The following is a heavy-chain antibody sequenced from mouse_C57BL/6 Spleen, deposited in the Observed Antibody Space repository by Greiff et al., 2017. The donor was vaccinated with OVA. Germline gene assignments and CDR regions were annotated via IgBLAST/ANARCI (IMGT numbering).Heavy chain of an antibody. Sequence: VKLMESGAELVRPGSSVKLSCKASGYTFTSYWMHWVKQRPIQGLEWIGNIDPSDSETHYNQKFKDKATLTVDKSSSTAYMQLSSLTSEDSAVYYCARFSGYFDVWGTGTTVTVSS. J-gene: IGHJ1*03. CDR1: GYTFTSYW. CDR3: ARFSGYFDV. CDR2: IDPSDSET. V-gene: IGHV1-52*01.